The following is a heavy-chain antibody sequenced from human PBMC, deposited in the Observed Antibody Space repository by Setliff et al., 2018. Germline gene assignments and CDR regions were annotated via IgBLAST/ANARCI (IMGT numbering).Heavy chain of an antibody. CDR3: VRDYQGGWFDP. CDR2: VDHSGST. Sequence: SETLSLTCTISGGFTSSFYWSWIRLAPGKGLEWIGYVDHSGSTNFSPSLKSRGTISVDTSKTQVSLTLTSVTAADTAVYYCVRDYQGGWFDPWGPGTLVTVSS. J-gene: IGHJ5*02. V-gene: IGHV4-59*01. D-gene: IGHD3-16*01. CDR1: GGFTSSFY.